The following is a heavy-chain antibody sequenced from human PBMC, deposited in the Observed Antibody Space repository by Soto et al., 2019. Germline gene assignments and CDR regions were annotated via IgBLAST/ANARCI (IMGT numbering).Heavy chain of an antibody. CDR2: INAGNGNT. CDR1: GYTFTSYA. Sequence: ASVKVSCKASGYTFTSYAMHWVRQAPGQRLEWMGWINAGNGNTKYSQKFQGRVTITRDTSASTAYMELSSLRSEDTAVYYCARNAYYDILTGLYYYGMDVWGQGTTVTVSS. CDR3: ARNAYYDILTGLYYYGMDV. D-gene: IGHD3-9*01. V-gene: IGHV1-3*01. J-gene: IGHJ6*02.